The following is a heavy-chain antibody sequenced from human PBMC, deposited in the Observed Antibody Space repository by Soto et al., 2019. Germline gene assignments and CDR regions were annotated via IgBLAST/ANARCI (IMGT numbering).Heavy chain of an antibody. CDR3: VRDLHEPLATDALRVAN. J-gene: IGHJ4*02. Sequence: LSLTCTVSGGSISSSSYYWGWIRQPPGKGLEWISYISSTGSGTHYADSVKGRFTMSRDNTKNSVSLQMSSLRAEDTAVYYCVRDLHEPLATDALRVANWGQGTQVTVSS. CDR2: ISSTGSGT. V-gene: IGHV3-11*06. D-gene: IGHD2-15*01. CDR1: GGSISSSSYY.